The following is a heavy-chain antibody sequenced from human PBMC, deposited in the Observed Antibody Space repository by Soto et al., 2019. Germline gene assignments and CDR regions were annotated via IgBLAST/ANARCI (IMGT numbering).Heavy chain of an antibody. CDR2: IYHSGST. D-gene: IGHD1-20*01. V-gene: IGHV4-38-2*01. CDR3: ARGPYNCNNWFDP. J-gene: IGHJ5*02. CDR1: GYSISSGYY. Sequence: PSETLSLTCAVSGYSISSGYYWGWIRQPPGKGLEWIGSIYHSGSTYYNPSLKSRVTISVDTSKNQFSLKLSSVTAADTAVYYCARGPYNCNNWFDPWGQGTLVTVYS.